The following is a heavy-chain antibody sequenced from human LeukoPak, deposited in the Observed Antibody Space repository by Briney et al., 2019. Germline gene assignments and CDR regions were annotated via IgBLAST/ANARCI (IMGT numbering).Heavy chain of an antibody. V-gene: IGHV4-34*01. Sequence: SETLSLTCAVYGGSFSGYYWSWIRQPPGKGLEWIGEINHSGSTNYNPSLKSRVTISVDTSKNQFSLKLSSVTAADTAVYYCARRHMVRGTYYYYYYMDVWGKGTTVTISS. CDR3: ARRHMVRGTYYYYYYMDV. J-gene: IGHJ6*03. D-gene: IGHD3-10*01. CDR2: INHSGST. CDR1: GGSFSGYY.